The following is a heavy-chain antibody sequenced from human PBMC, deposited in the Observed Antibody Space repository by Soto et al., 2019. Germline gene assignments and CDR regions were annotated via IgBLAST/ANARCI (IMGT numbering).Heavy chain of an antibody. J-gene: IGHJ1*01. CDR1: GGSISSGGYS. Sequence: SETLSLTCAVSGGSISSGGYSWSWIRQPPGKGLEWIGYIYHSGSTYYNPSLKSRFTISRDNSKDTLYLQMNRLRAEDTAVYYCARDSSGWYLDRQNFQHWGQGTLVTVS. CDR2: IYHSGST. D-gene: IGHD6-19*01. V-gene: IGHV4-30-2*02. CDR3: ARDSSGWYLDRQNFQH.